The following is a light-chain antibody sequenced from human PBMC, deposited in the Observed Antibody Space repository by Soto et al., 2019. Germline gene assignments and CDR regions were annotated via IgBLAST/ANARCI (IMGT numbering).Light chain of an antibody. CDR3: QQYDNLPPYT. J-gene: IGKJ2*01. V-gene: IGKV1-33*01. CDR1: QDISNY. CDR2: DAS. Sequence: DIQMTQSPSSLSASVGDRVTITCQASQDISNYLNWYQQKPGIAPKLLIYDASNLETGVPSRFSGSGSGTDFTFTISSLQPEDIATYYCQQYDNLPPYTFGQGTKLEIK.